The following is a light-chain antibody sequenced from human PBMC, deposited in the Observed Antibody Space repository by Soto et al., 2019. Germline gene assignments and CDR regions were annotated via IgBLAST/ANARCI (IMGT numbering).Light chain of an antibody. Sequence: QSVLTQPPSASGSPGQSVTISCTGTSSDVGGYNYVSWYQQHPGKAPKLMIYEVNKRPSGVPDRFSGSKSGNTASLTVSGLQAEEEADYYCKSYEGSNIYVFGTGTKVTVL. CDR2: EVN. J-gene: IGLJ1*01. V-gene: IGLV2-8*01. CDR3: KSYEGSNIYV. CDR1: SSDVGGYNY.